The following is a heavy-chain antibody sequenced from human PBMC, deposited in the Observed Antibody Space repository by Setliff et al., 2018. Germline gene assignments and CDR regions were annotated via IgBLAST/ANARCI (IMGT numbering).Heavy chain of an antibody. CDR2: TYYGGNT. V-gene: IGHV4-39*07. CDR1: GASISGNSYY. Sequence: SETLSLTCTVSGASISGNSYYWAWIRQPPGKGLEWIASTYYGGNTYYNPSLKSRVTMSVDTSKNQFSLKLSSVTAADTAVYYCARLSGFLYIDVWGKGTTVTVSS. D-gene: IGHD3-3*01. J-gene: IGHJ6*03. CDR3: ARLSGFLYIDV.